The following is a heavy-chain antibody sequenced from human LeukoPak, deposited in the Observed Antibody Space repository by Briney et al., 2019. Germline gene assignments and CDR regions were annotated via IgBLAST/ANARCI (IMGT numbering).Heavy chain of an antibody. CDR2: IILIFGTA. J-gene: IGHJ6*03. Sequence: VPSVKVSCKASGGTFSSYAISWVRQAPGQGLEWMGGIILIFGTANYAQKFQGRVTINTDESTSTAYMELSSLRSEDTAVYYCARQVGSYYYYYYMDVWGKGTTVTVSS. V-gene: IGHV1-69*05. D-gene: IGHD2-15*01. CDR1: GGTFSSYA. CDR3: ARQVGSYYYYYYMDV.